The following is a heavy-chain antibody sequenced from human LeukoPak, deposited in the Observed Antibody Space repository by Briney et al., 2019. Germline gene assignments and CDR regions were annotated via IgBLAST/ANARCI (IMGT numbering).Heavy chain of an antibody. CDR2: ISSSGSTV. CDR1: GFTFSSYE. D-gene: IGHD5-12*01. J-gene: IGHJ4*02. Sequence: GGSLRLSCAASGFTFSSYEMNWVRQAPGKGLEWVSYISSSGSTVYCADSVKGRFTISRDNAKNSLYLQMNSLRAEDTAVYYCARESWMPGDIVATIPRYFDYWGQGTLVTVSS. V-gene: IGHV3-48*03. CDR3: ARESWMPGDIVATIPRYFDY.